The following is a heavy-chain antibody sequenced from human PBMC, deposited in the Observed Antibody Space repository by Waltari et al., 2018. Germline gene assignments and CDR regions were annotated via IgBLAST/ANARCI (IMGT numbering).Heavy chain of an antibody. Sequence: QVQLQQWGAGLLKPSETLSLTCAVYGGTFSGYYWSWIRQPPGKGLEWIGEINHSGSTNYNPSLKSRVTISVDTSKNQFSLKLSSVTAADTAVYYCARGDYGDFLDYWGQGTLVTVSS. J-gene: IGHJ4*02. D-gene: IGHD4-17*01. CDR2: INHSGST. CDR1: GGTFSGYY. CDR3: ARGDYGDFLDY. V-gene: IGHV4-34*01.